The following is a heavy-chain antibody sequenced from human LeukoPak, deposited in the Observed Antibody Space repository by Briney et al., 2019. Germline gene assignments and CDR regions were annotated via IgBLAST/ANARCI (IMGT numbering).Heavy chain of an antibody. J-gene: IGHJ4*02. V-gene: IGHV5-51*01. Sequence: GESLKISCEGSGYTFTNYWIGWVRQMPGKGLEWMGTIYPGDSDTRYSPSFQGQVTISVDKSISTACLQWSSLSASDTAMYYCARQSAGFDYWGQGALVTVSS. CDR3: ARQSAGFDY. CDR1: GYTFTNYW. CDR2: IYPGDSDT.